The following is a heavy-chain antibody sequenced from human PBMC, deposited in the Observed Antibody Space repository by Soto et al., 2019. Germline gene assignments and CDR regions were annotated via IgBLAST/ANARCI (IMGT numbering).Heavy chain of an antibody. V-gene: IGHV3-53*04. Sequence: EVQLVESGGGLVQPGGSLRLSCAASGFTVSSNYMSWVRQAPGKGLEWVSVIYSGGSTYYADSVKGRFTISRHNSKNTLYLQMNSLRAEDTAVYYCARGGAIAAAGPQLFDYWGQGTLVTVSS. J-gene: IGHJ4*02. D-gene: IGHD6-13*01. CDR1: GFTVSSNY. CDR2: IYSGGST. CDR3: ARGGAIAAAGPQLFDY.